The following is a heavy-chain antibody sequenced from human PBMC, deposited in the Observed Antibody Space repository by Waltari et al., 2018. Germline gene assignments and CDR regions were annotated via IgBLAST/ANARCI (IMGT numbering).Heavy chain of an antibody. CDR1: GGTFSSYA. Sequence: QVQLVQSGAEVKKPGSSVKVSCKASGGTFSSYAISWVRQAPGQGLEWMGGIIPIFGTANYAQKFQGRVTITADESTSTAYMELSSLRSEDTAVYYCARGTYYYDSSGYYPYFDYWGQGTLVTVSS. CDR3: ARGTYYYDSSGYYPYFDY. D-gene: IGHD3-22*01. J-gene: IGHJ4*02. CDR2: IIPIFGTA. V-gene: IGHV1-69*01.